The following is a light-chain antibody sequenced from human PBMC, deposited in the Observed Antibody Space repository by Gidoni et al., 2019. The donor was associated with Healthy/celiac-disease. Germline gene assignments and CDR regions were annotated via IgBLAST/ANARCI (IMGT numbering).Light chain of an antibody. Sequence: QSALTQPRPVSGSPGQSVTLSCTGTSSDVGGYNYVSWYQQHPGKAPKLMIYDVSKRPPGVPDRFSGSKSGNTASLTISGLQAEDEADYYCCSYAGSYTFSLVVFGGGTKLTVL. CDR1: SSDVGGYNY. CDR2: DVS. V-gene: IGLV2-11*01. J-gene: IGLJ2*01. CDR3: CSYAGSYTFSLVV.